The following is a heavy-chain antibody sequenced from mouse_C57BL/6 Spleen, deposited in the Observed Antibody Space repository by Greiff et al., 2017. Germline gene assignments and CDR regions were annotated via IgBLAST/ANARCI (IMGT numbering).Heavy chain of an antibody. CDR3: ARVITTVVANFDY. Sequence: EVQLQESGPGLVKPSQSLSLTCSVTGYSITSGYYWNWIRQFPGNKLEWMGYISYDGSNNYNPSLKNRISITRDTSKNQFFLKLNSVTTEDTATXYCARVITTVVANFDYWGQGTTLTVSS. CDR2: ISYDGSN. V-gene: IGHV3-6*01. D-gene: IGHD1-1*01. J-gene: IGHJ2*01. CDR1: GYSITSGYY.